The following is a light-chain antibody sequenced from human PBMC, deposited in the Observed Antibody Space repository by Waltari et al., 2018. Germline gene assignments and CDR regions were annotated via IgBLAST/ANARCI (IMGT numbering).Light chain of an antibody. Sequence: DIQMTQSPSTLSASVGARVTITCRATQTISSWLAWYQQKPGKAPNLLIYDASSLESGVPSRFSGSGSGTEFTLTISSLQPDDFAIYYCQQYNSYLRTFGGGTKVEIK. J-gene: IGKJ4*01. CDR3: QQYNSYLRT. CDR1: QTISSW. CDR2: DAS. V-gene: IGKV1-5*01.